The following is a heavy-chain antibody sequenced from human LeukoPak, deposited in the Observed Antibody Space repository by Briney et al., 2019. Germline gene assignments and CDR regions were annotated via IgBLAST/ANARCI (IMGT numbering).Heavy chain of an antibody. CDR2: VSYSGST. J-gene: IGHJ4*02. Sequence: PSETLSLTCTVSGGSITGYYWSWIRQPPGKGLEWIGYVSYSGSTNYNPSLKSRVTISVDTSKNQFSLKLGSVAAADTAVYYCASVRIGYTYDSEYWGQGTLVTVSS. V-gene: IGHV4-59*01. CDR3: ASVRIGYTYDSEY. D-gene: IGHD5-18*01. CDR1: GGSITGYY.